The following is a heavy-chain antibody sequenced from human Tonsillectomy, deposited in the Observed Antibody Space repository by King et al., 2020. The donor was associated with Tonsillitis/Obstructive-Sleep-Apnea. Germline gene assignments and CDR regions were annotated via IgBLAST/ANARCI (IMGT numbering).Heavy chain of an antibody. J-gene: IGHJ5*02. CDR1: GGSISSSNW. D-gene: IGHD6-13*01. CDR2: IYHSGST. V-gene: IGHV4-4*02. Sequence: MQLQESGPGLVKSSGTLSLTCAVSGGSISSSNWWSWVRQPPGKGLEWIGEIYHSGSTNYNPSLKSRVTISVDKSKNQFSLNLTSVTAADTAVYYCARARSSSWLRDWFDAWGQGTLVTVSS. CDR3: ARARSSSWLRDWFDA.